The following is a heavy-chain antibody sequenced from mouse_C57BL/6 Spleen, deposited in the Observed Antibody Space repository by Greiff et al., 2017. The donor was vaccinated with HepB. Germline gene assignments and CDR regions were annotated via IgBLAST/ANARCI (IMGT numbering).Heavy chain of an antibody. CDR2: ISSGSSTI. D-gene: IGHD2-5*01. V-gene: IGHV5-17*01. CDR1: GFTFSDYG. CDR3: ARASYSNSFDY. Sequence: VQLKESGGGLVKPGGSLKLSCAASGFTFSDYGMHWVRQAPEKGLEWVAYISSGSSTIYYADTVKGRFTISRDNAKNTLFLQMTSLRSEDTAMYYCARASYSNSFDYWGQGTTLTVSS. J-gene: IGHJ2*01.